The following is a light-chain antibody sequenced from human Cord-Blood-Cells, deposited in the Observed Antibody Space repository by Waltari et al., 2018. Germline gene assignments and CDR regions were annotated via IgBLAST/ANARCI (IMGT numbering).Light chain of an antibody. V-gene: IGLV8-61*01. Sequence: QTVVTQEPSFAVSPGGTVPLTCGLCRCSLSTSSYPSWYQQTPGQPPPTLIYSTNTRSSGVPDRFSGSILGKKAALTITGAQADDESDYYCVLYMGSGIWVFGGGTKLTVL. CDR2: STN. CDR3: VLYMGSGIWV. CDR1: RCSLSTSSY. J-gene: IGLJ3*02.